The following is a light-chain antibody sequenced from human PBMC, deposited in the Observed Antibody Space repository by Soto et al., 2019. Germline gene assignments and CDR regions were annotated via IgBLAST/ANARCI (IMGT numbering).Light chain of an antibody. J-gene: IGKJ4*01. CDR3: QQSYSSPPNT. Sequence: DIQMTQSPSSLSASVGDRVTITCRAGQSISRSLNWYQQSPGKAPKLLIYAASSLQRGVPSRFSGSGSGTDFTLTISSLQPEDYATYLCQQSYSSPPNTLGGGTKVDIK. CDR1: QSISRS. CDR2: AAS. V-gene: IGKV1-39*01.